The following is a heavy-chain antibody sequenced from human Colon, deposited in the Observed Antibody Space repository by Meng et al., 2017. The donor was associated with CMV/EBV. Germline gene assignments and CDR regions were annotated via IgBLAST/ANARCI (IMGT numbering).Heavy chain of an antibody. D-gene: IGHD2-21*02. CDR1: GYTFAAYF. J-gene: IGHJ3*01. Sequence: VSVKVSCKASGYTFAAYFVHWVRQAPGQGLEWMGWLTPNSGATNYAQKFKGRVTMTSDTSTSTAYLELASLTSDDTALYFCVRTHCGGGTCYSPDDAFDVWGQGTMVTVSS. CDR2: LTPNSGAT. CDR3: VRTHCGGGTCYSPDDAFDV. V-gene: IGHV1-2*02.